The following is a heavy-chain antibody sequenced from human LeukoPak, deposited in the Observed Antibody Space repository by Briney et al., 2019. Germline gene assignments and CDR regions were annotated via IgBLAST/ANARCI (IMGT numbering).Heavy chain of an antibody. J-gene: IGHJ4*02. V-gene: IGHV4-4*02. CDR1: GGSLSSSNW. Sequence: SGTLSLTCAVSGGSLSSSNWWSWVRQPPGKGLEWSGEIYHSGSTNYNPSLKSRVTISVDKSKNQFSLKLSSVTAADTAVYYCARGYCSSTSCYVFDYWGQGTLVTVSS. CDR2: IYHSGST. D-gene: IGHD2-2*01. CDR3: ARGYCSSTSCYVFDY.